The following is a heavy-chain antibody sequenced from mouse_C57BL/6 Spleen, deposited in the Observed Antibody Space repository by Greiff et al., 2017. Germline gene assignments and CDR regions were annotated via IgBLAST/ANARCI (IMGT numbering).Heavy chain of an antibody. Sequence: QVQLQQPGAELVMPGASVKLSCKASGFTFTSYWMHWVKQRPGQGLEWIGEIDPSGSYTNYTQKFKGQFTLTVDKSSITAYMQLSSLTSEDSAVYYCARDSSGYDYWGQGTTLTVSS. D-gene: IGHD3-2*02. V-gene: IGHV1-69*01. CDR1: GFTFTSYW. CDR2: IDPSGSYT. CDR3: ARDSSGYDY. J-gene: IGHJ2*01.